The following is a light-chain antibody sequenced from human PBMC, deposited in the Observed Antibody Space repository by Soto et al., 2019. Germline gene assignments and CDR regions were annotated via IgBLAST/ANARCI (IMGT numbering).Light chain of an antibody. V-gene: IGKV1-39*01. Sequence: DIPMTQSPSSLSASVGDRVTITCRASESISSYLTWYQQKPGKAPKLLIYGASSLQSGVPSRFSCSGAGTDFTLTSSTLQPEDFATYYCQQGYRTPTYGQGTKVEIK. CDR2: GAS. CDR3: QQGYRTPT. J-gene: IGKJ1*01. CDR1: ESISSY.